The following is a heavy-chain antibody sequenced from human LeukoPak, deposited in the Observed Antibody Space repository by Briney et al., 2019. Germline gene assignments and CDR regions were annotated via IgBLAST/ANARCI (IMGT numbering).Heavy chain of an antibody. Sequence: GGSLRLSCAASGFTFSRFSMNWVRQDPGKGLEWVSSITSGSVYIYYAHSVKGRFTISRDNTKNSLYLQLTSLRAEDTAVYYCARPRTPYYYDSSGYYPGFDVWGQGTVVTVST. CDR2: ITSGSVYI. V-gene: IGHV3-21*01. D-gene: IGHD3-22*01. CDR3: ARPRTPYYYDSSGYYPGFDV. J-gene: IGHJ3*01. CDR1: GFTFSRFS.